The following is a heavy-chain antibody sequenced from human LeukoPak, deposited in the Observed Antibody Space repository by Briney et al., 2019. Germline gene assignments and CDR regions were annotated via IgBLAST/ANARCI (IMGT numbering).Heavy chain of an antibody. CDR1: GVSISSSSYY. V-gene: IGHV4-39*07. CDR2: IYYSGST. J-gene: IGHJ6*03. Sequence: PAETLSLSCTVSGVSISSSSYYWGWLRQPPGKGLEWSGSIYYSGSTYYHPSLKSRVTISADTSKNQFSLKLSSVTAADTAVYYCARDESEHPMDVWGKGTTVTVSS. D-gene: IGHD2-21*01. CDR3: ARDESEHPMDV.